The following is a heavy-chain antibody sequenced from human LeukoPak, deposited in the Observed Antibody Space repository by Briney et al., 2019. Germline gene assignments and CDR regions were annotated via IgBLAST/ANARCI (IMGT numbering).Heavy chain of an antibody. CDR3: TRVGYIDEGIDY. Sequence: PGGSLRLSCAASGFSFTSYAMSWVRQAQGKGLEWVANIKQDGSKKSYVDSVKGRFTISRDNAKNSLYLQMNSLRAEDTAIYYCTRVGYIDEGIDYWGQGTLVTVSS. V-gene: IGHV3-7*04. D-gene: IGHD5-24*01. J-gene: IGHJ4*02. CDR2: IKQDGSKK. CDR1: GFSFTSYA.